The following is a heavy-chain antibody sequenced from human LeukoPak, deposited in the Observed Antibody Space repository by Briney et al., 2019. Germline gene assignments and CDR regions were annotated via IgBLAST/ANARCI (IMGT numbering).Heavy chain of an antibody. J-gene: IGHJ6*02. D-gene: IGHD7-27*01. CDR3: ARGLMFLGNYYYCYSGMDV. Sequence: GGSLRLSCAASGFTFSSYWMSWVRQAPEKGLEWVANIKQDGSEKYYVDSVKGRFTISRDNANNSLYLQNNRLRAEDTPVYYCARGLMFLGNYYYCYSGMDVGRQRTTVTVSS. V-gene: IGHV3-7*01. CDR1: GFTFSSYW. CDR2: IKQDGSEK.